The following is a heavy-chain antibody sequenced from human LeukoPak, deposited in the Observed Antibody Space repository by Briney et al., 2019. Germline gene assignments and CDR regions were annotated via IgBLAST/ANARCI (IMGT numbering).Heavy chain of an antibody. V-gene: IGHV3-13*01. J-gene: IGHJ4*02. D-gene: IGHD6-6*01. CDR1: GFTFSNYD. Sequence: GGSLKLSCAASGFTFSNYDMHWVRQATGKGLEWVSGIDSAGDTYYPGSVKGRFTISREDAKNSLYLQMNSLRAGDTAVYYCTRDEDFYSSSSDYWGQGTLVTVSS. CDR2: IDSAGDT. CDR3: TRDEDFYSSSSDY.